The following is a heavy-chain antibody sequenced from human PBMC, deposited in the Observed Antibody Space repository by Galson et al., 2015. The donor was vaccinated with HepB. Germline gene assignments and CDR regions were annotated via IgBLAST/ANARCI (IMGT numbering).Heavy chain of an antibody. CDR2: TYYRSKWYN. D-gene: IGHD5-18*01. CDR3: ARGARPRIQLWLIGDWDFDY. Sequence: CAISGDSVSSNSAAWNWIRQSPSRGLEWLGRTYYRSKWYNDYAVSVKSRITINPDTSKNQFSLQLNSVTPEDTAVYYCARGARPRIQLWLIGDWDFDYWGQGTLVTVSS. V-gene: IGHV6-1*01. J-gene: IGHJ4*02. CDR1: GDSVSSNSAA.